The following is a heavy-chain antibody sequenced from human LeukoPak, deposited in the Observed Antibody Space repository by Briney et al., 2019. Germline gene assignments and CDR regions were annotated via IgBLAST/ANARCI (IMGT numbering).Heavy chain of an antibody. J-gene: IGHJ4*02. CDR1: GFTFSNYW. CDR3: AREYSSSRYFDY. Sequence: GWSLRLSCVGSGFTFSNYWMHWVRQAPGKGLVWVSRINSDGSSTTHADSVKGRFTISRDNAENTLYLQMNSLRAEDTAVYYCAREYSSSRYFDYWGQGTLVTVSS. CDR2: INSDGSST. V-gene: IGHV3-74*01. D-gene: IGHD6-6*01.